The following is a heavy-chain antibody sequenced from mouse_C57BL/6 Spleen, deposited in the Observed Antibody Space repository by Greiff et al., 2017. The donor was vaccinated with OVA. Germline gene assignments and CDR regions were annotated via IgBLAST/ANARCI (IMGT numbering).Heavy chain of an antibody. V-gene: IGHV1-64*01. D-gene: IGHD4-1*01. CDR2: IHPNSGST. CDR1: GYTFTSYW. J-gene: IGHJ2*01. CDR3: ARRETGTGFDY. Sequence: QVQLQQPGAELVKPGASVKLSCKASGYTFTSYWMHWVKQRPGQGLEWIGMIHPNSGSTNYNEKFKSKATLTVDKSSSTAYMQLSSLTSEDSAVYYCARRETGTGFDYWGQGTTLTVSS.